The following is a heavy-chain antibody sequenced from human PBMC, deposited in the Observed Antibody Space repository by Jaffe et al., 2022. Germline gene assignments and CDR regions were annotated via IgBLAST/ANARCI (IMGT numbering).Heavy chain of an antibody. CDR1: GFTFSSYG. CDR2: IRYDGSNK. CDR3: AKDSRFITMIVVVITSFLDY. D-gene: IGHD3-22*01. J-gene: IGHJ4*02. Sequence: QVQLVESGGGVVQPGGSLRLSCAASGFTFSSYGMHWVRQAPGKGLEWVAFIRYDGSNKYYADSVKGRFTISRDNSKNTLYLQMNSLRAEDTAVYYCAKDSRFITMIVVVITSFLDYWGQGTLVTVSS. V-gene: IGHV3-30*02.